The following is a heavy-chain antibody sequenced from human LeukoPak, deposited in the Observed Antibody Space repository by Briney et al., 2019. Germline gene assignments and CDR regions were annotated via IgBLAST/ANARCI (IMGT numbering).Heavy chain of an antibody. CDR3: ARAQFTSAYQLLGVFDY. CDR2: ISYDGSNK. D-gene: IGHD2-2*01. V-gene: IGHV3-30*04. CDR1: GFTFSSYA. Sequence: GRSLRLSCAASGFTFSSYAMHWVRQAPGKGLEWVAVISYDGSNKYYADSVKGRFTISRDNSKNTLYLQMNSLRAEDTAVYYCARAQFTSAYQLLGVFDYWGQGTLVTVSS. J-gene: IGHJ4*02.